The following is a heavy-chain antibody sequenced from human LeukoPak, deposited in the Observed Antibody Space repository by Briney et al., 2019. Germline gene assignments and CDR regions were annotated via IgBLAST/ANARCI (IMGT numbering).Heavy chain of an antibody. CDR1: GGSINSYY. J-gene: IGHJ4*02. CDR3: ARFRREGSSWYYFDY. D-gene: IGHD6-13*01. CDR2: IYSSGST. Sequence: YPSETLSLSCTVSGGSINSYYWSWIRQSPGKGLEWIGYIYSSGSTNYNPSLKSRATISVDTSKNQFSLKLSSVTAADTAVYYCARFRREGSSWYYFDYWGQGALVTVSS. V-gene: IGHV4-4*09.